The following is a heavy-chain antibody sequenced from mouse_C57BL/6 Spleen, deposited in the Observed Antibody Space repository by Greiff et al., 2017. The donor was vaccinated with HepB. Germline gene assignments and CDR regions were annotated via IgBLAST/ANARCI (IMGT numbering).Heavy chain of an antibody. D-gene: IGHD3-1*01. J-gene: IGHJ3*01. CDR2: FYPGSGSI. V-gene: IGHV1-62-2*01. CDR3: ARHEDRGPWFAY. Sequence: VQGVESGAELVKPGASVKLSCKASGYTFTEYPIHWVKQRSGQGLEWIGWFYPGSGSIKYNEKFKDKATLTADKSSSTVYMELSRLTSEDSAVYFCARHEDRGPWFAYWGQGTLVTVSA. CDR1: GYTFTEYP.